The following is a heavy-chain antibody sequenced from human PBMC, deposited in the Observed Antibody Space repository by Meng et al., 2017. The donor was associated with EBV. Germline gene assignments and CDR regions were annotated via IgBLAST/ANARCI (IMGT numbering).Heavy chain of an antibody. CDR2: IYDGGTT. Sequence: AQLPESRPEPVQPLELLCPTFAVSGAAVSGSSYHWRWIRQPPGKEQEWIGYIYDGGTTIYNPSLKSRVTILVDASKNQFSLKLSSVTTADTAVYYCAKSRSSTPGVVDYWGQGTLVTVSS. V-gene: IGHV4-61*01. CDR3: AKSRSSTPGVVDY. CDR1: GAAVSGSSYH. D-gene: IGHD3-10*01. J-gene: IGHJ4*02.